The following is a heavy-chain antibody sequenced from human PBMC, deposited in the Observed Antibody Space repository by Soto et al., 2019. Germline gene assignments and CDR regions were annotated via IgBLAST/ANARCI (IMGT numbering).Heavy chain of an antibody. Sequence: SETLSLTCAVSGGSIRSAGYSWSWIRQPPGKGLEWIGNIFLSGRTYYAPPLRSRVTISVDTSKNQFSLKLSSVTAADTAVYYCARVVGGDTAMVDDYYYYYGMDVWGQGTTVTVSS. CDR2: IFLSGRT. CDR1: GGSIRSAGYS. J-gene: IGHJ6*02. D-gene: IGHD5-18*01. CDR3: ARVVGGDTAMVDDYYYYYGMDV. V-gene: IGHV4-30-2*05.